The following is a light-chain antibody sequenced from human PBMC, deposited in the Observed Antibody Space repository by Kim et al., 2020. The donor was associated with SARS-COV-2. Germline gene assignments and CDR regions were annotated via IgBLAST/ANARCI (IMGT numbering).Light chain of an antibody. V-gene: IGLV4-69*01. CDR3: QGWATGIQV. Sequence: QLVLTQSPSASASLGASVKLTCSLSSGHSNYAIAWHQQQPEKGPRYLMKLNSDGSHSKGDGIPDRFSGSSSGAERYLTISSLQSEDEADYYCQGWATGIQVLGGGTQLTVL. CDR2: LNSDGSH. CDR1: SGHSNYA. J-gene: IGLJ2*01.